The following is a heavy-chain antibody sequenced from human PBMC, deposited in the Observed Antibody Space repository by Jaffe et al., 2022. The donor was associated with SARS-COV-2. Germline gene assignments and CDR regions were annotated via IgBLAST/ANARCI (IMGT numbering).Heavy chain of an antibody. J-gene: IGHJ3*02. V-gene: IGHV1-46*01. CDR2: FNPSGAGT. D-gene: IGHD2-15*01. CDR1: GYTFTHYI. CDR3: AREPPHCSASTCFRAFDI. Sequence: QVQLVQSGAEVEKPGASVRISCRASGYTFTHYIIHWVRQAPGQGLEWMGMFNPSGAGTSQSQKFQGRVTMTGDTSTMTAYMELSGLTSDDTAVYFCAREPPHCSASTCFRAFDIWGQGTTVSVSS.